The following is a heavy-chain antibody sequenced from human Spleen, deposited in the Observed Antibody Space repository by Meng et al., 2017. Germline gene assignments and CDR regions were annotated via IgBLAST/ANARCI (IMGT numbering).Heavy chain of an antibody. CDR2: IVPIFGTP. CDR1: GGTFSTSI. V-gene: IGHV1-69*06. J-gene: IGHJ4*02. Sequence: QVQVVQFGAGVKKPGSSVKVSCKASGGTFSTSIINWVRQAPGQGLEWVGGIVPIFGTPDYAQKFQGRVTITADKSTSTAYMELSSLRSEDTAMYYCASRDDFLTGADYWGQGSLVTVSS. CDR3: ASRDDFLTGADY. D-gene: IGHD3-9*01.